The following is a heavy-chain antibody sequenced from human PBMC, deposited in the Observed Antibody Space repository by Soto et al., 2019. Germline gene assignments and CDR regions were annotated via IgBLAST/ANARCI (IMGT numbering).Heavy chain of an antibody. CDR1: GFTFSSYG. D-gene: IGHD6-13*01. Sequence: GGSLRLSCAASGFTFSSYGMHWVRQAPGKGLEWVAVISYDGSNKYYADSVKGRFTISRDNSKNTLYLQMNSLRAEDTAVYYCAKDVIAAASSMDVWGQGTTVTVSS. CDR2: ISYDGSNK. CDR3: AKDVIAAASSMDV. V-gene: IGHV3-30*18. J-gene: IGHJ6*02.